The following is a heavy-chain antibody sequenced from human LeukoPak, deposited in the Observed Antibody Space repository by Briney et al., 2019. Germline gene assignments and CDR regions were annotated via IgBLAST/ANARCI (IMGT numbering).Heavy chain of an antibody. V-gene: IGHV3-23*01. CDR2: ISGSGGST. D-gene: IGHD3-22*01. J-gene: IGHJ4*02. CDR3: AKVFRIYNYYDSSGYDY. Sequence: GGSLRLSCAASGFTFSSCAVSWVRQAPGKGLEWVSAISGSGGSTYYADSVKGRFTISRDNSKNTLYLQMNSLRAEDTAVYYCAKVFRIYNYYDSSGYDYWGQGTLVTVSS. CDR1: GFTFSSCA.